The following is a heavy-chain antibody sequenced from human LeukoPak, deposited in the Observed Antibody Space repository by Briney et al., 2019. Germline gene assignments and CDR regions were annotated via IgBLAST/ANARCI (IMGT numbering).Heavy chain of an antibody. CDR2: ISYDGSNK. Sequence: GGSLRLSCAASGFTFSSYAMHGVRQAPGKGLEWVAVISYDGSNKYYADSVKGRFTISRDNSKNTLYLQMNSLRAEDTAVYYCARDRLPGVYYFDYWGQGTLVTVSS. D-gene: IGHD7-27*01. V-gene: IGHV3-30*04. CDR3: ARDRLPGVYYFDY. CDR1: GFTFSSYA. J-gene: IGHJ4*02.